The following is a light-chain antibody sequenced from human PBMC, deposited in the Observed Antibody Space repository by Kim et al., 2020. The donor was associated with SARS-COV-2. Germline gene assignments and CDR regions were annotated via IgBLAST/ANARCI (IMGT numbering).Light chain of an antibody. CDR1: SSDVGNDNY. CDR3: CSYASSGTLI. CDR2: DVT. V-gene: IGLV2-14*03. Sequence: GQSITITCTGTSSDVGNDNYVSWYQHHPGEAPKVMIYDVTKRPSGVSNRFFGSKSGNTASLTISGLQTEDEADYYCCSYASSGTLIFGGGTQLTVL. J-gene: IGLJ2*01.